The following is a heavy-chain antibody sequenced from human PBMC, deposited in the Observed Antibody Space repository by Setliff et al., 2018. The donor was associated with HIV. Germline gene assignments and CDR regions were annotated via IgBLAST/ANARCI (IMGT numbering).Heavy chain of an antibody. D-gene: IGHD3-9*01. CDR2: IRYDGSNK. V-gene: IGHV3-30*02. CDR1: GFTFSTYA. J-gene: IGHJ6*02. CDR3: ARGGRLQYFDWPSYAMDV. Sequence: PGGSLRLSCAASGFTFSTYAMSWVRQAPGKGLEWVAFIRYDGSNKYYADSVKGRFTISRDNSKNTLYLQMNSLRAEDTAVYYCARGGRLQYFDWPSYAMDVWGQGTTVTVSS.